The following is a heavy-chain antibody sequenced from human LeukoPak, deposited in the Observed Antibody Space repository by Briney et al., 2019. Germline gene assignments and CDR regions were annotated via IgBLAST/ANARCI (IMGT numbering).Heavy chain of an antibody. CDR2: ISGSGGSA. CDR1: GFTFSGYA. J-gene: IGHJ4*02. Sequence: GGSLRLSCAASGFTFSGYAMTWVRQAPGKGLEWVSAISGSGGSAYYADSVKGRFTISRDNSKNTLYLQMNRLRAEDTAVYYCAKGYDFWSGGIDYWGQGTLVTVSS. V-gene: IGHV3-23*01. D-gene: IGHD3-3*01. CDR3: AKGYDFWSGGIDY.